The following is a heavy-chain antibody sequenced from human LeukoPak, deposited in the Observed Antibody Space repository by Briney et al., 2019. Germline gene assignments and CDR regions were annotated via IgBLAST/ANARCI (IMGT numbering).Heavy chain of an antibody. CDR1: GFTFSSYA. V-gene: IGHV3-23*01. CDR3: AKAGHDIVVVVAATVVYFDY. Sequence: GGSLRLSCAASGFTFSSYAMSWVRQAPGKGLEWVSAISGSGGSTYYADSVKGRFTISRDNSKSTLCLQMNSLRAEDTAVYYCAKAGHDIVVVVAATVVYFDYWGQGTLVTVSS. J-gene: IGHJ4*02. CDR2: ISGSGGST. D-gene: IGHD2-15*01.